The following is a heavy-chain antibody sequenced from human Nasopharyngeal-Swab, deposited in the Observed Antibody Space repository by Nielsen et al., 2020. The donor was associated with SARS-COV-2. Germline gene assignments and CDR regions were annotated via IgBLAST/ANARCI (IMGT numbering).Heavy chain of an antibody. V-gene: IGHV1-18*04. D-gene: IGHD2-8*02. CDR2: ITRKNGNA. CDR1: DYSFNKNT. CDR3: ATSATFGPGGAGDY. Sequence: ASVKVSCKASDYSFNKNTVSWVRQGPGQGLEWMGWITRKNGNALYAETLQGRITMTTDTSTNTAYMELRSLRSDDTAVYYCATSATFGPGGAGDYWGQGTLVTVSS. J-gene: IGHJ4*02.